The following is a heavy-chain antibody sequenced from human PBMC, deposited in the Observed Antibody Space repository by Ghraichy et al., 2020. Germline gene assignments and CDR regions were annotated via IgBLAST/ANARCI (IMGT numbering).Heavy chain of an antibody. V-gene: IGHV4-61*01. Sequence: ESLNISCTVSRGSVAGGSYFWSCIRQPPGKGLEWIGYIFTGGNSNYNPSLKSRVTISVDTSKNQFSLNLTSVTAADTAVYYCAGRGRRFAYWGQGTLVTVSS. CDR1: RGSVAGGSYF. J-gene: IGHJ4*02. CDR2: IFTGGNS. D-gene: IGHD3-10*01. CDR3: AGRGRRFAY.